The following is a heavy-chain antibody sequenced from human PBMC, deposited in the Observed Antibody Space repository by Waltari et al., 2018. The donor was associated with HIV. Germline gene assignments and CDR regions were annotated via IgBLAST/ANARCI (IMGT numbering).Heavy chain of an antibody. J-gene: IGHJ1*01. Sequence: VQLVQSGDVVQKPGASVKVSRKPSGYTFTGYYIPWVRQAPRQGLEWMGWINPNSGGTNYAQKFQGRVTMTRDTSISTAYMELSRLRSDDTAVYYCARVHDSSGYPPSVFQHWGQGTLVTVSS. D-gene: IGHD3-22*01. CDR2: INPNSGGT. V-gene: IGHV1-2*02. CDR1: GYTFTGYY. CDR3: ARVHDSSGYPPSVFQH.